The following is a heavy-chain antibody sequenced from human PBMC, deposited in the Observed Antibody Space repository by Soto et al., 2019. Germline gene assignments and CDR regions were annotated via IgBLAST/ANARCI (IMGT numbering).Heavy chain of an antibody. CDR1: GGSFSGYY. Sequence: SETLSLTCAVYGGSFSGYYWSWIRQPPGKGLEWIGEINHSGSTNYNPSLKSRVTISVDTSKNQFSLKLSSVTAADTAVYYCAREPEDIVVVPAAPVAFAPWGQGTLVTVSS. CDR3: AREPEDIVVVPAAPVAFAP. D-gene: IGHD2-2*01. CDR2: INHSGST. J-gene: IGHJ5*02. V-gene: IGHV4-34*01.